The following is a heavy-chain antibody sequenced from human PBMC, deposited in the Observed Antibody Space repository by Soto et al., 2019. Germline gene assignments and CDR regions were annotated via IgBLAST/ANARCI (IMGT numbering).Heavy chain of an antibody. V-gene: IGHV3-33*01. Sequence: QVQLVESGGGVVQPGRSLRLSCAASGFTFNIYGMHWVRQAPGKGLEWVAVIWYGGSNKHYADSVKGRFTISRDNSKNTLYLQMNSLRAEDTAVYYWATEGSNDYYDTSGYQSYFDYWGQGTLVTVSS. CDR2: IWYGGSNK. CDR1: GFTFNIYG. CDR3: ATEGSNDYYDTSGYQSYFDY. D-gene: IGHD3-22*01. J-gene: IGHJ4*02.